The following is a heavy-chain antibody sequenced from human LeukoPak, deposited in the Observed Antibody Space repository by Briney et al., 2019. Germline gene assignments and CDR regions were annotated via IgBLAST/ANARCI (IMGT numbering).Heavy chain of an antibody. D-gene: IGHD5-18*01. CDR3: ARLGYSYGYRDY. CDR2: IYPGDSDT. V-gene: IGHV5-51*01. CDR1: GYNFTIRW. J-gene: IGHJ4*02. Sequence: GESLKISCKGSGYNFTIRWIGWVRQMPGKGLEWMGIIYPGDSDTRYNPSFQGQTTISADKSISTAYLQWSSLKASDTAMYYCARLGYSYGYRDYWGQGTLVTVSS.